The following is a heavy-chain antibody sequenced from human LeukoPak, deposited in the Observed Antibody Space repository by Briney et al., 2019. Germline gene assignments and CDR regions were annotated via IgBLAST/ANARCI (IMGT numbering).Heavy chain of an antibody. V-gene: IGHV3-74*01. CDR1: GFTLSLAW. CDR3: VRDGDAYNFDF. Sequence: GGSLRLSCATSGFTLSLAWMHWVRQAPGKGLEWVSRIKNDGSYTNYADSVKGRFTISRDNARNTLNLHMISLGAEDTAVYFCVRDGDAYNFDFWGQGVLVTVSS. CDR2: IKNDGSYT. D-gene: IGHD5-24*01. J-gene: IGHJ4*02.